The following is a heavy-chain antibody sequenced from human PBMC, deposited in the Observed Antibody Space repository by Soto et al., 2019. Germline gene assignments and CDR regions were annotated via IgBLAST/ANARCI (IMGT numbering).Heavy chain of an antibody. CDR2: MNPNSGNT. V-gene: IGHV1-8*01. Sequence: GASVKVSCKASGYTFTRYDINWVRQATGQGLEWMGWMNPNSGNTGYAQKFQGRVTMTRNTSISTAYMELSSLRSEDTAVYYCARWTTVTTKAAFDIWGQGTMVTVSS. CDR3: ARWTTVTTKAAFDI. CDR1: GYTFTRYD. J-gene: IGHJ3*02. D-gene: IGHD4-17*01.